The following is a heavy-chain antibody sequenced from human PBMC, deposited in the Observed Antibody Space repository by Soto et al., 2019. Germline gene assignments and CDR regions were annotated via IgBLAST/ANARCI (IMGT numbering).Heavy chain of an antibody. CDR1: GFTFSGYW. V-gene: IGHV3-74*03. J-gene: IGHJ6*02. Sequence: GGSLRLSCAASGFTFSGYWMHWVRQAPGKGLVWVSHISYDGTETTYADSVKGRFTISRDNPKSTLYLQMNSVRAEDTGVYYCARGSEAYYYYCSMDVWGQGTTVTVSS. CDR2: ISYDGTET. CDR3: ARGSEAYYYYCSMDV.